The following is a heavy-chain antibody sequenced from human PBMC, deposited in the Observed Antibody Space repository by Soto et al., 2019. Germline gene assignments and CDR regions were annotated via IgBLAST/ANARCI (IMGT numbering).Heavy chain of an antibody. CDR3: ARDLAHYDSSSFDVFDV. J-gene: IGHJ3*01. V-gene: IGHV1-46*01. Sequence: ASVKVSCKASGYTFTSYYMHWARQAPGQGLEWMGRINPSSGIPTYAQRFQGRVTMTRDSSASTVYMELSSLRTEDTAVYYCARDLAHYDSSSFDVFDVCGQGTMVTVSS. D-gene: IGHD6-6*01. CDR1: GYTFTSYY. CDR2: INPSSGIP.